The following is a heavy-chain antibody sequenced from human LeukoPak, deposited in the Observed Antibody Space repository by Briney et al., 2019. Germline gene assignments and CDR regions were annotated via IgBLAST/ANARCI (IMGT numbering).Heavy chain of an antibody. V-gene: IGHV4-59*08. J-gene: IGHJ4*02. D-gene: IGHD1-26*01. CDR3: ASVGATRTLDY. CDR1: GGSISSYY. Sequence: PSETLSLTCTVSGGSISSYYWSLIRQPPGKGLEWIGYIYYSGSTNYNPSLKSRVTISVDTSKNQFSLKLSSVTAADTAVYYCASVGATRTLDYWGQGTLVTVSS. CDR2: IYYSGST.